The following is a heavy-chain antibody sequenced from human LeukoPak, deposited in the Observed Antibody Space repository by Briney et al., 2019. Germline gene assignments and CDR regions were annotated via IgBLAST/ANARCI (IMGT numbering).Heavy chain of an antibody. J-gene: IGHJ4*02. CDR2: ISSSGSTI. Sequence: GGSLRLSCAASGFTFSDYYMSWIRQAPGKGLEWVSYISSSGSTIYYADSVRGRFTISRDNSKNTLYLQMNTLRAEDTAVYYCATTKQARRYFDYWGQGTLVTVSS. CDR1: GFTFSDYY. D-gene: IGHD1-1*01. CDR3: ATTKQARRYFDY. V-gene: IGHV3-11*01.